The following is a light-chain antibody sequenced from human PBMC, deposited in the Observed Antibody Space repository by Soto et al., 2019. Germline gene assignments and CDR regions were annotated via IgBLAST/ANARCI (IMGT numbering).Light chain of an antibody. V-gene: IGLV2-14*01. Sequence: QSVLTQPASVSGSPGQSITISCTGTSSDVGAYDYVSWYQHHPGKAPKLMIYEVSNRPSGVSTRFSGSKSVNTASLTISGLQAEDEADYYCSSYTISSTYVFGSGTKATVL. CDR3: SSYTISSTYV. CDR2: EVS. CDR1: SSDVGAYDY. J-gene: IGLJ1*01.